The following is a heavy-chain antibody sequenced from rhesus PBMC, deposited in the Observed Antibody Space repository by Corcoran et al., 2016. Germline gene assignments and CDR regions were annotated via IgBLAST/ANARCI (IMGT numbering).Heavy chain of an antibody. J-gene: IGHJ2*01. Sequence: QVQLVQSGAEIKQPGASVKLSCKASGYTFTSYYMHWGRQAPGQGRVWIGLISPYNGNKGYSQNFQGRVTITTDPSTSTGYMELSSLRSEDTAVYYCTRGGAAGRYWYFDIWGPGTPITISS. V-gene: IGHV1-1*01. CDR2: ISPYNGNK. CDR3: TRGGAAGRYWYFDI. CDR1: GYTFTSYY. D-gene: IGHD6-13*01.